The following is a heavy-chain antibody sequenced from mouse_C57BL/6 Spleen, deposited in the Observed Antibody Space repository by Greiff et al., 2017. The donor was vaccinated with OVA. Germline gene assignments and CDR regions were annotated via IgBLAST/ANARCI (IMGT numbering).Heavy chain of an antibody. J-gene: IGHJ3*01. CDR2: IDPETGGT. Sequence: QVQLQQSGAELVRPGASVTLSCKASGYTFTDYEMHWVKQTPVHGLEWIGAIDPETGGTAYNQKFKGKAILTADKSSSTAYMELRSLTSEDSAVYYCTRSDYYGSSSSFADWGQGTLVTVSA. V-gene: IGHV1-15*01. CDR1: GYTFTDYE. CDR3: TRSDYYGSSSSFAD. D-gene: IGHD1-1*01.